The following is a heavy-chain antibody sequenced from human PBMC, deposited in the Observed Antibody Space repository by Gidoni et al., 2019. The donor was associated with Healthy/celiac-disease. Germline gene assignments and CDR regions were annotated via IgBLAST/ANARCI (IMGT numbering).Heavy chain of an antibody. CDR3: AKRGLWFGETRYYFDY. CDR1: GFTFSSYA. D-gene: IGHD3-10*01. Sequence: EVLLLESGGGLVQPGGSLRLSCAASGFTFSSYAMSWVRQAPGTGLEWVSAISGIGGSTYYEDSVKGRFTISRDNSKNTLYLQMNSLRAEDTAVYYCAKRGLWFGETRYYFDYWGQGTLVTVSS. V-gene: IGHV3-23*01. CDR2: ISGIGGST. J-gene: IGHJ4*02.